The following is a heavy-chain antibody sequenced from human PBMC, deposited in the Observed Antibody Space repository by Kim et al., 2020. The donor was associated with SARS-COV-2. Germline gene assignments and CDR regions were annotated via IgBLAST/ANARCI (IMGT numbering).Heavy chain of an antibody. CDR2: ISGSGGST. J-gene: IGHJ4*02. V-gene: IGHV3-23*01. CDR1: GFTFSSYA. D-gene: IGHD3-10*01. CDR3: AKDARSDYYGSGGPPL. Sequence: GGSLRLSCAASGFTFSSYAMSWVRQAPGKGLEWVSAISGSGGSTYYADSVKGRFTISRDNSKNTLYLQMNSLRAEDTAVYYCAKDARSDYYGSGGPPLWGQGTPVTVSS.